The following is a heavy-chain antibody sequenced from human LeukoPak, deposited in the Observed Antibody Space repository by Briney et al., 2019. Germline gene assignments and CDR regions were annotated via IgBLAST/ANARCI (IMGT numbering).Heavy chain of an antibody. J-gene: IGHJ3*02. CDR3: ARRSSTMVRGVRYAVDI. CDR2: IYYSGST. D-gene: IGHD3-10*01. CDR1: GGSISSSSYY. Sequence: SETLSLTCTVSGGSISSSSYYWGWIRQPPGKGLEWIGSIYYSGSTYYNPSLKSRVTISVDTSKNQFSLKLSSVTAADTAVYYCARRSSTMVRGVRYAVDIWGQGTMVTVSS. V-gene: IGHV4-39*01.